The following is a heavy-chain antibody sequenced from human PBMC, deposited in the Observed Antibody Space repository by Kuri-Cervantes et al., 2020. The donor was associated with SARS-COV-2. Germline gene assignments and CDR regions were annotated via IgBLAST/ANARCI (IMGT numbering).Heavy chain of an antibody. D-gene: IGHD6-13*01. CDR3: ALSGYRGWFDPLDY. Sequence: SVKVSCKASGGTFSSYAISWVRQAPGQGLEWMGGIIPIFGTANYAQKFQGRVTITADESTSTAYMELSSLRSEDTAVYYCALSGYRGWFDPLDYWGQGTLVTVSS. CDR1: GGTFSSYA. J-gene: IGHJ4*02. CDR2: IIPIFGTA. V-gene: IGHV1-69*13.